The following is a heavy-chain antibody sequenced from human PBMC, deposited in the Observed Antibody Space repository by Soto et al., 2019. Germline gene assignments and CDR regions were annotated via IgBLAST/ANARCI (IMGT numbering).Heavy chain of an antibody. V-gene: IGHV3-23*01. CDR1: GFTFNNYA. Sequence: EVQLLDSGGGLVQPGGSLRLSCAASGFTFNNYAMNWVRQAPGKGLEWVATISGTGGSTYYADSVKGRFTISRDNSRITLYLHMKSLRVEDTAVYYFAKDRLGGNFDFWGQGAQVTGPS. J-gene: IGHJ4*02. CDR3: AKDRLGGNFDF. CDR2: ISGTGGST.